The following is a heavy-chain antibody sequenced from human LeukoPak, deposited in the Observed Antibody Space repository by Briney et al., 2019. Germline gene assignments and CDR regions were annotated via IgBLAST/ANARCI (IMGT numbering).Heavy chain of an antibody. V-gene: IGHV1-8*03. Sequence: ASVKVSCKASGYTFTSYDINWVRQATGQGLEWMGWMNPNSGNTGYAQKFQGRVTITRNTSISTACMELSSLRSEDTAVYYCARARRDCSSTSCKVFVYYYYYMDVWGKGTTVTVSS. CDR2: MNPNSGNT. CDR1: GYTFTSYD. D-gene: IGHD2-2*01. J-gene: IGHJ6*03. CDR3: ARARRDCSSTSCKVFVYYYYYMDV.